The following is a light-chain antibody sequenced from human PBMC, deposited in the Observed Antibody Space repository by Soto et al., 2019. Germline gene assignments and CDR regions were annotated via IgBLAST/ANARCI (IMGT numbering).Light chain of an antibody. J-gene: IGKJ1*01. CDR1: QSLTRS. Sequence: DIQTTQSPSILSASVGDRVTITCRASQSLTRSLAWYQQKPGKAPKLLIYHASILESGVPSRFSGSGSGAEFTLTISSLQPEDFATYYCKQYHYYWTFGQGTKVDIK. V-gene: IGKV1-5*01. CDR2: HAS. CDR3: KQYHYYWT.